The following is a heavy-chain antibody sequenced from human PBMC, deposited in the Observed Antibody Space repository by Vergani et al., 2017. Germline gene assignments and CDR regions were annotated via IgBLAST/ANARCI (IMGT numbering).Heavy chain of an antibody. V-gene: IGHV2-5*08. Sequence: QVTLKESGPVLVKPTETLTLTCTVSGFSLSNARMGVSWIRQPPGKALEWLAHIYWNDDKRYSPSLKSRLTITKDTSKNQVVLTMTNMDPVDTATYYCAHTQQLVHFDYWGQGTLVTVSS. CDR2: IYWNDDK. J-gene: IGHJ4*02. D-gene: IGHD6-13*01. CDR3: AHTQQLVHFDY. CDR1: GFSLSNARMG.